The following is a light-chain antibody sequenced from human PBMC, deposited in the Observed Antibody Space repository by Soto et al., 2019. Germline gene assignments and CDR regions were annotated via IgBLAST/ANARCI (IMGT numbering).Light chain of an antibody. V-gene: IGKV1-6*01. Sequence: AIEMTQSPSSLSASVGDTVTITCRASQGIGKDLAWFQQRPGKAPKLLIDGASGLQNGVPSRFSGSGSGTDFTLTISGLQPEDFATYFCLQDFNYPWTFGQGTKVKI. CDR1: QGIGKD. CDR2: GAS. CDR3: LQDFNYPWT. J-gene: IGKJ1*01.